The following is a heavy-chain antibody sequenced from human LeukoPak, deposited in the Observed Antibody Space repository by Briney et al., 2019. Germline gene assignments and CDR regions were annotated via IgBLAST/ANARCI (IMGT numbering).Heavy chain of an antibody. Sequence: SQTLSLTCTVSGGSISSGGYYWSWIRQHPGKGLEWIGYIYYSESTYYNPSLKSRVTISVDTSKNQFSLKLSSVTAADTAVYYCARARHDYGDYERGELFDYWGQGTLVTVSS. CDR2: IYYSEST. V-gene: IGHV4-31*03. CDR3: ARARHDYGDYERGELFDY. J-gene: IGHJ4*02. CDR1: GGSISSGGYY. D-gene: IGHD4-17*01.